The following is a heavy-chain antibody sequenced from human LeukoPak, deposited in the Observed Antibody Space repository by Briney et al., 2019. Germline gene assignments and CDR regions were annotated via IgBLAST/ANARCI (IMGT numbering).Heavy chain of an antibody. D-gene: IGHD6-13*01. Sequence: KPSETLSLTCTVSGGSISSYYWSWIRQPPGKGLEWIGYIYYSGSTNYNPSLKSRVTISVDTPKNQFSLKLSSVTAADTAVYYCARVLADYYYYYMDVWGKGTTVTVSS. CDR2: IYYSGST. J-gene: IGHJ6*03. V-gene: IGHV4-59*01. CDR3: ARVLADYYYYYMDV. CDR1: GGSISSYY.